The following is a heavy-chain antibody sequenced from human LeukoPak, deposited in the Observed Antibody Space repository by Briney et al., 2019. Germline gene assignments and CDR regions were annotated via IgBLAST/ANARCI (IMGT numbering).Heavy chain of an antibody. D-gene: IGHD5-12*01. CDR3: AREAYLVAIDY. J-gene: IGHJ4*02. V-gene: IGHV4-4*07. CDR2: IYTSGST. CDR1: GGSISSYY. Sequence: PSETLSLTCTVSGGSISSYYWSWIRQPAGKGLEWIGHIYTSGSTNYNPSLKSRVTISVDTSENQFSLKLSSVTAADTAVYYCAREAYLVAIDYWGQGTLVTVSS.